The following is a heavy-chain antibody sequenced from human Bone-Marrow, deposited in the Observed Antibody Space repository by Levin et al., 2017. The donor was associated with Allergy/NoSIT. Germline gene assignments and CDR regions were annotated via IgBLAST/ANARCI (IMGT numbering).Heavy chain of an antibody. D-gene: IGHD2-15*01. CDR2: VYYSGTT. CDR3: ARLRDCIGGSCSSYFYFYYMDV. CDR1: GGSIRSTNYY. J-gene: IGHJ6*03. Sequence: PSETLSLTCSVSGGSIRSTNYYWGWIRQPPGKGLEWIATVYYSGTTNYSPSLKSRVTVSVDTSKNQFSLKLSSVTAADTAVYYCARLRDCIGGSCSSYFYFYYMDVWGKGTTVTVSS. V-gene: IGHV4-39*01.